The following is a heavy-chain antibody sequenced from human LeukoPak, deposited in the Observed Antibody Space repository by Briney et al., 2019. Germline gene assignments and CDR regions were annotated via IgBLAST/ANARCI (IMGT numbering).Heavy chain of an antibody. J-gene: IGHJ3*02. V-gene: IGHV4-30-2*01. CDR2: IYHSGST. D-gene: IGHD5-18*01. CDR3: ASGYSYDDAFDI. Sequence: SQTLSLTCAVSGGSISSGGYPWSWIRQPPGKGLEWIGYIYHSGSTYYNPSLKSRVTISVDRSKNQFSLKLSSVTAADTAVYYCASGYSYDDAFDIWGQGTMVTVSS. CDR1: GGSISSGGYP.